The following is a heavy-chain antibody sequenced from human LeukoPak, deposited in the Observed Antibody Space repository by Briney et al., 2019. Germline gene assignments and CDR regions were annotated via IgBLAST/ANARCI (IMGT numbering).Heavy chain of an antibody. J-gene: IGHJ3*02. V-gene: IGHV3-48*01. Sequence: GGSLRLSCAASGFTFSSYSMNWVHQAPGKGLEWVSYISSSSSTIYYADSVKGRFTISRDNAKNSLYLQMNSLRAEDTAVYYCARDGGDQLLPDAFDIWGQGTMVTVSS. CDR1: GFTFSSYS. CDR3: ARDGGDQLLPDAFDI. CDR2: ISSSSSTI. D-gene: IGHD2-2*01.